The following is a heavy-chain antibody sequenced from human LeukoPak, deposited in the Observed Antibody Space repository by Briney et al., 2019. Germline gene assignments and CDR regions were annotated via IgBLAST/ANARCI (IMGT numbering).Heavy chain of an antibody. CDR1: GYTFTSYA. D-gene: IGHD6-19*01. CDR3: AGFDSSGGGLDY. V-gene: IGHV1-3*02. Sequence: GASVKVSCKASGYTFTSYAMHWVRQAPGQRLEWMGWTNAGNGNTKYSQEFQGRVTITRDTSASTAYMELSSLRSEDMAVYYCAGFDSSGGGLDYWGQGTLVTVSS. J-gene: IGHJ4*02. CDR2: TNAGNGNT.